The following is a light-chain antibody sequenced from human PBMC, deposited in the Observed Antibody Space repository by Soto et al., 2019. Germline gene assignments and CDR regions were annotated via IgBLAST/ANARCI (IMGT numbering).Light chain of an antibody. J-gene: IGKJ4*01. Sequence: DIQMTQSPSSLSASVGGRVTITCRASHDIINYLNWFQQKPGEAPKLLIFDAFKLETGVPSRFSGSGSGTDFTLTISSLQPEDIATYYCQQYDNLSVTFGGGTKVDIK. V-gene: IGKV1-33*01. CDR3: QQYDNLSVT. CDR1: HDIINY. CDR2: DAF.